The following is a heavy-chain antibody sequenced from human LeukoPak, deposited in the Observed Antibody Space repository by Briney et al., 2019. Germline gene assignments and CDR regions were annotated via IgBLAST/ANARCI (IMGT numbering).Heavy chain of an antibody. D-gene: IGHD3-3*01. Sequence: PSGTLSLTCAVSGGSINSGGYSWSWIRQPPGKGLEWIGYIYYSGSTNYNPSLKSRVTISVDTSKNQFSLKLSSVTAADTAVYYCARSGRITIFGVVIRPFDYWGQGTLVTVSS. CDR2: IYYSGST. CDR3: ARSGRITIFGVVIRPFDY. V-gene: IGHV4-61*08. J-gene: IGHJ4*02. CDR1: GGSINSGGYS.